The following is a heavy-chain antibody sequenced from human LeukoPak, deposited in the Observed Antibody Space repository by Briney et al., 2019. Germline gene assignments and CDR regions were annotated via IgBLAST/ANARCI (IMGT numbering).Heavy chain of an antibody. D-gene: IGHD6-13*01. J-gene: IGHJ6*02. Sequence: GGSLRLSCAASGFTFSSYGMHWVRQAPGKGLEWVAVIWYDGSNKYYAVSVKGRFTISRDNSKNTLYLQMDSLRAEDTAVYYCARDQQQLVSGLYGMDVWGQGTTVTVSS. V-gene: IGHV3-33*01. CDR1: GFTFSSYG. CDR3: ARDQQQLVSGLYGMDV. CDR2: IWYDGSNK.